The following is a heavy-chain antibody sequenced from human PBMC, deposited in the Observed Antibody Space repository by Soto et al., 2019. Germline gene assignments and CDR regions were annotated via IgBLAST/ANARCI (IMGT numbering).Heavy chain of an antibody. CDR1: GFTFNNYA. V-gene: IGHV3-23*01. CDR2: ISSSGGST. J-gene: IGHJ4*02. D-gene: IGHD6-25*01. CDR3: AKRPGLAHFDY. Sequence: EVQLLESGGDLVHPGGSLRLSCAASGFTFNNYAMSWVRQAPGKGLEWVSAISSSGGSTYYADSVKGRFTISRDNSENTRLRQMNSLRAEDTAVYYCAKRPGLAHFDYWGQGTLVTVSS.